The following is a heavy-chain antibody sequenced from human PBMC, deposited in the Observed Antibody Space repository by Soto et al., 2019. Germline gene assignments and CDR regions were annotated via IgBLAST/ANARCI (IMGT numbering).Heavy chain of an antibody. CDR2: IIPILGIA. D-gene: IGHD2-2*01. Sequence: ASVKVSCKASGGTFSSYAISWVRQAPGQGLEWMGGIIPILGIANYAQKFLGRVTITADKSTSTAYMELSSLRSEDTAVYSCARVGKLGYCSSTSCYYFDYWGQGTLVTVSS. CDR3: ARVGKLGYCSSTSCYYFDY. J-gene: IGHJ4*02. CDR1: GGTFSSYA. V-gene: IGHV1-69*10.